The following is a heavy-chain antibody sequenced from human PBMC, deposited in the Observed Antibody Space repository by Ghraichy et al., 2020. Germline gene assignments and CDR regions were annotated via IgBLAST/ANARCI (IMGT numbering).Heavy chain of an antibody. CDR2: LSDDGSNK. Sequence: GGSLRLSCAASGFSFSTYVMHWVRQAPGKGLEWVTVLSDDGSNKYYADSVKGRFTISRDNSKYTLYLQMNTLRPEDTAVYYCARDRAATGWLDYWGQGTLVTVSS. V-gene: IGHV3-30-3*01. J-gene: IGHJ4*02. CDR1: GFSFSTYV. D-gene: IGHD6-19*01. CDR3: ARDRAATGWLDY.